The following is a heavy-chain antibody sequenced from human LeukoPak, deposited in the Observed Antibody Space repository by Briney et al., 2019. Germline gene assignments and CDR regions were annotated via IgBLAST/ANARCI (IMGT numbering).Heavy chain of an antibody. CDR2: IRSTANGYAT. CDR3: TGNYYGSGSYADFDY. V-gene: IGHV3-73*01. Sequence: GGSLRLSCAASGFTFSGSALHWVRQASGRGLEGVGRIRSTANGYATAYAASVKGRFTIYRDDSKNTAYLQMDSLKTEDTAVYYCTGNYYGSGSYADFDYWGQGTLVTVSS. CDR1: GFTFSGSA. D-gene: IGHD3-10*01. J-gene: IGHJ4*02.